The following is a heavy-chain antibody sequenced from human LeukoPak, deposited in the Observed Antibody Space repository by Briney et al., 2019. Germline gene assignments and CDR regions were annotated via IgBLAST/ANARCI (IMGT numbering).Heavy chain of an antibody. V-gene: IGHV7-4-1*02. Sequence: ASVKVSCEASGYDFTAYTLNWVRQTPGQGLEWMGWINTRTANPTYAQGFVGRFVFSVDTSVNTAYLQISSLKAEDTAVYYCVRVGVLTTVFDYWGQGTLVAVPS. D-gene: IGHD4/OR15-4a*01. J-gene: IGHJ4*02. CDR1: GYDFTAYT. CDR2: INTRTANP. CDR3: VRVGVLTTVFDY.